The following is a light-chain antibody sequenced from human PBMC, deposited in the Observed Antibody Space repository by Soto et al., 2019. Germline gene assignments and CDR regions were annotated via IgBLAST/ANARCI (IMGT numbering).Light chain of an antibody. Sequence: DIVLTQSPGTLSLSPGERATLSCRASQYVTSTYLAWYQHKPGQAPRLLIYGASNRATGIPDRFSGSGSGTDFTLTISRLEPEDFALYYCQQYGSSPPWTFGQGTKVDIK. J-gene: IGKJ1*01. CDR2: GAS. CDR3: QQYGSSPPWT. CDR1: QYVTSTY. V-gene: IGKV3-20*01.